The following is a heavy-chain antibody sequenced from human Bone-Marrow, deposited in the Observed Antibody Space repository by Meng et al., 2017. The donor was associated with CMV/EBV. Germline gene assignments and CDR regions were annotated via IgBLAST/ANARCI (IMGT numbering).Heavy chain of an antibody. V-gene: IGHV3-33*08. J-gene: IGHJ4*02. CDR1: GFTFSSYS. D-gene: IGHD3-9*01. Sequence: GECLKISCAVSGFTFSSYSMNWVRQAPGKGLEWVANIWYDGSETYYRDSVKGRFTISRDDSKNMLHLQMYSLRPEDTAVYYCTRDFDLPGGFWGQGALVTVSS. CDR2: IWYDGSET. CDR3: TRDFDLPGGF.